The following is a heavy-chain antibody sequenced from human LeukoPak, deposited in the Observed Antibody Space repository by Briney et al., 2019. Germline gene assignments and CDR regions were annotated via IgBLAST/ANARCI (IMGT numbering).Heavy chain of an antibody. CDR3: ARYCNGVTCYSGYDY. Sequence: GGSLRLSCAASGFTFSSYAMHWVRQTPGKGLEYVSAISTNGGGTYYANSVKGRFTISRDNSRNTPYLQMGSLRAEDMAVYFCARYCNGVTCYSGYDYWGQGTLVTVSS. J-gene: IGHJ4*02. D-gene: IGHD2-15*01. V-gene: IGHV3-64*01. CDR2: ISTNGGGT. CDR1: GFTFSSYA.